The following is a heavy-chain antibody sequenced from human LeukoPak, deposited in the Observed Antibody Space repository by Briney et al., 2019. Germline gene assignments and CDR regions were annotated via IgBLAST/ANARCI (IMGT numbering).Heavy chain of an antibody. CDR3: ARNNDYGGNSLLDY. CDR2: ISSSSSTI. Sequence: GGSLRLSCAASGFTFSSYSMNWVRQAPGKGLEWVSYISSSSSTINYADSVKGRFTISRDNAKNSLYLQMNSLRAEDTAVYYCARNNDYGGNSLLDYWGQGTLVTVSS. V-gene: IGHV3-48*04. CDR1: GFTFSSYS. D-gene: IGHD4-23*01. J-gene: IGHJ4*02.